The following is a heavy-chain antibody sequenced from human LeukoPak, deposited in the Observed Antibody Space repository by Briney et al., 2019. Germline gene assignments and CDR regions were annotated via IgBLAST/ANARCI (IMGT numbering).Heavy chain of an antibody. CDR3: EKGRDSGWYAWLDP. D-gene: IGHD6-19*01. V-gene: IGHV3-23*01. Sequence: PGGSLRLSCAGTGFTFSTFAMTWVRQAPGKGLEWVSVITGSGSSYYADSVKGRFTISRDNSKSTLYLQMNSLRAEDSAVYFCEKGRDSGWYAWLDPWGQGTLVTVSS. J-gene: IGHJ5*02. CDR2: ITGSGSS. CDR1: GFTFSTFA.